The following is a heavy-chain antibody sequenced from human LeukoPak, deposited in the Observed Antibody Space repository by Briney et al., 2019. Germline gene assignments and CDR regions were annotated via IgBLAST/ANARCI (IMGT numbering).Heavy chain of an antibody. CDR2: IYHSGST. CDR1: GGSISSGYY. Sequence: SETLSLTCTVSGGSISSGYYWGWIRQPPGKGLEWIGSIYHSGSTYYNPSLKSRVTISVDTSKNQFSLKLSSVTAADTAVYYCARDIGVAYGYYYYYMDVWGKGTTVTVSS. J-gene: IGHJ6*03. CDR3: ARDIGVAYGYYYYYMDV. D-gene: IGHD3-10*01. V-gene: IGHV4-38-2*02.